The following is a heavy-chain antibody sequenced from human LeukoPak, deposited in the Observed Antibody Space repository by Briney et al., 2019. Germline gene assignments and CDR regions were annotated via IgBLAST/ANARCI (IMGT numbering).Heavy chain of an antibody. J-gene: IGHJ5*02. Sequence: SETLSLTCSVSGGSISIYYWSWIRHPPGKGLEWIGYIYYNGNDNYSPYLKSRVTISLDTSKIQFSLKLTSVTAADTAVYYCARGGTYNGILSFDPWGQGTLVTVSS. CDR3: ARGGTYNGILSFDP. D-gene: IGHD3-9*01. V-gene: IGHV4-59*01. CDR1: GGSISIYY. CDR2: IYYNGND.